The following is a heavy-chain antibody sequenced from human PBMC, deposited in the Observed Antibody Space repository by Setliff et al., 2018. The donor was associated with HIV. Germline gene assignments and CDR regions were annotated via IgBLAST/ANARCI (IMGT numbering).Heavy chain of an antibody. CDR2: ISYSGIT. J-gene: IGHJ3*02. CDR3: ARVLGVRQDCYDSSAPLRAAFDI. Sequence: SETLSLTCTVSGGSITSGGDSWSWIRQHPGKGLKWIGYISYSGITYYDPSLKSRLTMSVDTSNNQFSLKLSSATAADTAVYYCARVLGVRQDCYDSSAPLRAAFDIWGQGTMVTVSS. CDR1: GGSITSGGDS. V-gene: IGHV4-31*03. D-gene: IGHD3-22*01.